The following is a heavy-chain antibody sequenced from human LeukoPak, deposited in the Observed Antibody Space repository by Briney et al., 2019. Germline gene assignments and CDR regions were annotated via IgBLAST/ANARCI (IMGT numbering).Heavy chain of an antibody. Sequence: GGSLRLSCAASGFTFSTYWMSWVRQAPGKGLEWVAVISYDGSNKYYADSVKGRFTISRDNSKNTLYLQMNSLRAEDTAVYYCAKEPQKNDYYYGMDVWGQGTTVTVSS. J-gene: IGHJ6*02. V-gene: IGHV3-30*18. CDR3: AKEPQKNDYYYGMDV. CDR2: ISYDGSNK. D-gene: IGHD1-1*01. CDR1: GFTFSTYW.